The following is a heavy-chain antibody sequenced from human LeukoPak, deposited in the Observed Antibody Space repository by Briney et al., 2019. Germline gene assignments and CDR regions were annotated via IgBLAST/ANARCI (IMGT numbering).Heavy chain of an antibody. V-gene: IGHV4-59*08. CDR2: ISYTGST. Sequence: SETLSLTCTVSGGSISSFYWSWIRQPPGKGLEWIGYISYTGSTNYNPSLKSRVTISVDTSKNHFSLNLSSVTAADTAVYYCARHYYDTSNYPLDYWGQGTLVTVSS. J-gene: IGHJ4*02. D-gene: IGHD3-22*01. CDR1: GGSISSFY. CDR3: ARHYYDTSNYPLDY.